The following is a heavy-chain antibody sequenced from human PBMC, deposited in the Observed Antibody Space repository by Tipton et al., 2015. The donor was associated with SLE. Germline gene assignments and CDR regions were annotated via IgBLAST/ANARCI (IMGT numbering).Heavy chain of an antibody. J-gene: IGHJ4*02. D-gene: IGHD7-27*01. CDR3: ARELTGESFDY. V-gene: IGHV3-30*04. CDR1: GISFSSYA. CDR2: ISYDATQE. Sequence: SLRLSCAGSGISFSSYAMHWVRQAPGKGLEWVSLISYDATQEYYADSVKGRFTISRDKSKNTLYLQMNSLRAEDTAVYYCARELTGESFDYWGQGTLVTVSS.